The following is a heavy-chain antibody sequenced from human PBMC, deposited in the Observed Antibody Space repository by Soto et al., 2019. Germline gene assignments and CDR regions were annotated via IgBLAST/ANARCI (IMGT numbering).Heavy chain of an antibody. D-gene: IGHD3-16*01. CDR1: GFTFSSYW. Sequence: GGSLRLSCAASGFTFSSYWMSWVRQAPGKGLEWVANIKQDGSEKYYVDSVKGRSTISRDNAKNSLYLQMNSLRAEDTAVYYCAREGDLGYRDAFDIWGQGTMVTVSS. CDR2: IKQDGSEK. CDR3: AREGDLGYRDAFDI. V-gene: IGHV3-7*01. J-gene: IGHJ3*02.